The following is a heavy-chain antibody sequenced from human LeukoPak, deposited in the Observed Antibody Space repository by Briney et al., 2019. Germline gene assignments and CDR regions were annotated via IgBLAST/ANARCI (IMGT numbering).Heavy chain of an antibody. V-gene: IGHV4-39*07. Sequence: SETLSLTCTVSGGSISSSSYYWGWIRQPPGKGLEWIGSIYYSGSTYYNPSLKSRVTMSVDTSKNQFSLKLSSVTAADTAVYYCARGPGLLWFGESSYYYMDVWGKGTTVTISS. J-gene: IGHJ6*03. CDR1: GGSISSSSYY. CDR2: IYYSGST. CDR3: ARGPGLLWFGESSYYYMDV. D-gene: IGHD3-10*01.